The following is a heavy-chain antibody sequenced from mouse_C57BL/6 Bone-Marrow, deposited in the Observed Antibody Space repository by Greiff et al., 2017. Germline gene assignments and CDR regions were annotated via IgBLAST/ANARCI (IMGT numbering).Heavy chain of an antibody. D-gene: IGHD2-4*01. CDR1: GFSFTTGNIS. V-gene: IGHV3-5*01. J-gene: IGHJ1*03. CDR3: AREGDYDDGYALED. CDR2: IYYSGTI. Sequence: EVKLEESGPGLVKPSQTVFLSCTVTGFSFTTGNISWIWIRQFPGNKLEWIGYIYYSGTITNNPSLTSRTTITNDTPKNQFFLEMSSLTAEDAATYYCAREGDYDDGYALEDWGNGTTVS.